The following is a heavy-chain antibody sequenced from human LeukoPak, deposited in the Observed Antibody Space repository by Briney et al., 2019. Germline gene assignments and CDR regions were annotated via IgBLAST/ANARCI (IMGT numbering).Heavy chain of an antibody. CDR1: GYTFTGYF. Sequence: ASVKVSCKASGYTFTGYFIHWVRQAPGQGLEWMGWINPDSGVTTYAQNFRGRAIMTSDTSISTVYMELSGLTSDDTAIYYCARDDPLSGWGLDPWGQGTLVTVSS. CDR3: ARDDPLSGWGLDP. V-gene: IGHV1-2*02. D-gene: IGHD6-19*01. CDR2: INPDSGVT. J-gene: IGHJ5*02.